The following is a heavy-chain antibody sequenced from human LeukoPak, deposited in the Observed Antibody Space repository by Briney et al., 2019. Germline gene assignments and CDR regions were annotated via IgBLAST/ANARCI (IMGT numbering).Heavy chain of an antibody. J-gene: IGHJ6*03. Sequence: ASVKVSCKASGYTFTGYYIHWVRQAPGQGLEWMGWINPNSGATSYAQKFQGRVTMTRDTSISTAYMELSRLKSDDTAVYYCARDREDTALVGDYYYYYMDVWGKGTTVTISS. CDR2: INPNSGAT. D-gene: IGHD5-18*01. V-gene: IGHV1-2*02. CDR1: GYTFTGYY. CDR3: ARDREDTALVGDYYYYYMDV.